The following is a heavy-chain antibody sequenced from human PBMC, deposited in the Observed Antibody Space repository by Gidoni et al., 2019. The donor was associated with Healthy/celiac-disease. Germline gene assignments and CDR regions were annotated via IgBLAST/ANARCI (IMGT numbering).Heavy chain of an antibody. CDR3: AKGPAYCGGDCYRPDY. D-gene: IGHD2-21*02. CDR1: GFTFSSYA. V-gene: IGHV3-23*01. Sequence: EVQLLESGGGLVQPGGSLRLSCAASGFTFSSYAMSWVRQAPGKGLEWGSAISGSGGSTYYADSVKGRFTISRDNSKNTLYLQMNSLRAEDTAVYYCAKGPAYCGGDCYRPDYWGQGTLVTVSS. J-gene: IGHJ4*02. CDR2: ISGSGGST.